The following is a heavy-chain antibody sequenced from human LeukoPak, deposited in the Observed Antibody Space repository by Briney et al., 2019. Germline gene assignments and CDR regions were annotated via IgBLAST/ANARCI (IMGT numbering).Heavy chain of an antibody. Sequence: GRSLRLSCAASGFTFSSYAMHWVRQAPGKGLEWVAVISYDGSNKYYADSVKGRFTISRDNSKNTLYLQMNSLRAEDTAVYYCAKSHYFNSGSFYTWGRGTLVTVSS. J-gene: IGHJ5*02. CDR2: ISYDGSNK. CDR3: AKSHYFNSGSFYT. V-gene: IGHV3-30-3*02. D-gene: IGHD3-10*01. CDR1: GFTFSSYA.